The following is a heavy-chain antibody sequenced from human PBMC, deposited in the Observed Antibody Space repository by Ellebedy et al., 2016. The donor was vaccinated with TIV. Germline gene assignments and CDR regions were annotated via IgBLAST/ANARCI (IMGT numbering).Heavy chain of an antibody. D-gene: IGHD4-11*01. CDR2: INHRGST. J-gene: IGHJ2*01. Sequence: SETLSLTCAVYGGSFSGYSWNWIRQPPGKGLEWIGEINHRGSTSYNQSLRSRVTISIDPSNHQFSLGLTSVIAADTAVYYCARGNYQDVDLDHWYLDLWGRGTLVTVSS. CDR1: GGSFSGYS. CDR3: ARGNYQDVDLDHWYLDL. V-gene: IGHV4-34*01.